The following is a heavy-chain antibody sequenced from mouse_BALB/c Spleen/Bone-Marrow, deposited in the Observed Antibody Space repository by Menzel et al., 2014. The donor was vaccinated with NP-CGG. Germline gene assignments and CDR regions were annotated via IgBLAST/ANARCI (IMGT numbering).Heavy chain of an antibody. CDR1: GYTFTSYW. D-gene: IGHD2-1*01. CDR3: VRWGNSYAMDY. V-gene: IGHV1-87*01. CDR2: IYPGDGDT. J-gene: IGHJ4*01. Sequence: VQLQQSGAELARPGASVKLSCKASGYTFTSYWMQWVKQRPGQGLEWIGAIYPGDGDTRYTQKFKGKATLTADKSSSTAYMQLSSLASEDSAVYYCVRWGNSYAMDYWGQGTSVTVSS.